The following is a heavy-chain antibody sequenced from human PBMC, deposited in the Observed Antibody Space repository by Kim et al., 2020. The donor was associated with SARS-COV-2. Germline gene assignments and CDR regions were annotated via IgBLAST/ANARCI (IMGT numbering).Heavy chain of an antibody. CDR1: GFTFSSYG. CDR3: AKEWRAYCGGDCSAAFNY. V-gene: IGHV3-30*18. CDR2: ISYDGSNK. Sequence: GGSLRLSCAASGFTFSSYGMHWVRQAPGKGLEWVAVISYDGSNKYYADSVKGRFTISRDNSKNTLYLQMNSLRAEDTAVYYCAKEWRAYCGGDCSAAFNYWGQGTLVTVSS. D-gene: IGHD2-21*02. J-gene: IGHJ4*02.